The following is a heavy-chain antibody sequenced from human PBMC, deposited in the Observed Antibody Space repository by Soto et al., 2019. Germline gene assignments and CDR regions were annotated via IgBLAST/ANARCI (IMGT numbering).Heavy chain of an antibody. J-gene: IGHJ5*02. D-gene: IGHD3-22*01. Sequence: SETLSLTCAVYGGSFSGHSWTWIRQSPGKGLEWIGDINHSGRVNYSPSLKSRVTISLDTPKNQFSLTLSAVTAADTAMYYCSTRAYDTNGYYRFDPWGHGTLVTVSS. CDR3: STRAYDTNGYYRFDP. CDR1: GGSFSGHS. CDR2: INHSGRV. V-gene: IGHV4-34*01.